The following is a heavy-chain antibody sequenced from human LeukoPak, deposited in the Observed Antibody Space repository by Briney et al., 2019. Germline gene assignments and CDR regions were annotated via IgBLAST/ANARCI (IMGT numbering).Heavy chain of an antibody. J-gene: IGHJ6*02. CDR2: ISTYSGNT. V-gene: IGHV1-18*01. CDR3: ARGVVITSWYYGMDV. D-gene: IGHD3-22*01. Sequence: GASVKVSCKASGYTFTNYGITWVRQAPGQGLEWMGWISTYSGNTNYARNLQGRVTMTTDTSTTTAYMELRSLRSDDTAVYYCARGVVITSWYYGMDVWGQGTTVTVSS. CDR1: GYTFTNYG.